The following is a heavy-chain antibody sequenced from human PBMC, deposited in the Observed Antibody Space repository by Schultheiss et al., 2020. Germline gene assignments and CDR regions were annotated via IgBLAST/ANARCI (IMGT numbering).Heavy chain of an antibody. CDR1: GYSISSGYY. D-gene: IGHD3-16*02. J-gene: IGHJ3*02. V-gene: IGHV4-38-2*02. CDR3: VRDLGSSLVNI. CDR2: INHSGST. Sequence: SQTLSLTCTVSGYSISSGYYWGWIRQPPGKGLEWIGEINHSGSTNYNPSLKSRVTISVDKSKNQLSLKLPSVTAADTAVYYCVRDLGSSLVNIWGQGTMVTVSS.